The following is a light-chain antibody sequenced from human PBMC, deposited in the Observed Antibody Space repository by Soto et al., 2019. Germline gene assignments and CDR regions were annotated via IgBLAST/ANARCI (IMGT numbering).Light chain of an antibody. CDR2: GAS. V-gene: IGKV3-15*01. CDR1: QSVSSN. J-gene: IGKJ1*01. Sequence: EIVRTPYPATLSLSPGERATLSCRASQSVSSNLAWYQQKPGQAPRLLIYGASTRATGIPARFSGSGSGTEFTLTISSLQSEDFAVYYCQQYNNLPRTFGQGTKVDIK. CDR3: QQYNNLPRT.